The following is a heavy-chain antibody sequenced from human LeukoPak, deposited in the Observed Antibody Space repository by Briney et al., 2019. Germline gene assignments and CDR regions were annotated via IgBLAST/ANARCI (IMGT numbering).Heavy chain of an antibody. D-gene: IGHD3-3*01. V-gene: IGHV3-23*01. J-gene: IGHJ4*02. CDR1: GFAFSSYA. CDR2: ISGSGGST. Sequence: PGGSLRLSCAASGFAFSSYAMSWVRQAPGKGLEWVSAISGSGGSTYYADSVKGRFTISRDNSKNTLYLQMNSLRAEDTAVYYCAKDTHYDFWSGYPDYWGQGTLVTVSS. CDR3: AKDTHYDFWSGYPDY.